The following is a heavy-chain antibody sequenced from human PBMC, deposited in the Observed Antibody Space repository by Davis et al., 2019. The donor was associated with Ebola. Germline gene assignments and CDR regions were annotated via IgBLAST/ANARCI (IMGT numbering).Heavy chain of an antibody. CDR2: IGWNSGNI. J-gene: IGHJ2*01. CDR1: GFTFGHYA. V-gene: IGHV3-9*01. CDR3: AKVAVGQLWLVELMYFDL. D-gene: IGHD5-18*01. Sequence: GGSLRLSCAASGFTFGHYAMHWVRQAPGKGLEWVSGIGWNSGNIGYAGSVKGRFTISRDNAKNSLYLQMNSLRAEDTAVYYCAKVAVGQLWLVELMYFDLWGRGTLVTVSS.